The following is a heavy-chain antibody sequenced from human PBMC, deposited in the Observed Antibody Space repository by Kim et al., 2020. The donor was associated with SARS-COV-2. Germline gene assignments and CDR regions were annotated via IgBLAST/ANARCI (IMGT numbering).Heavy chain of an antibody. Sequence: VNGRFTISRDNAKNTLYLQMNSLRPEDTAVYYCARAGDYDISGYYGVFHHWGQGALVTVSS. J-gene: IGHJ1*01. CDR3: ARAGDYDISGYYGVFHH. D-gene: IGHD3-22*01. V-gene: IGHV3-74*01.